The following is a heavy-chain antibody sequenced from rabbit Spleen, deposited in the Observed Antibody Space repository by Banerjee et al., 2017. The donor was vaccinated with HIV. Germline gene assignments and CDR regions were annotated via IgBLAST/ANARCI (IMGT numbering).Heavy chain of an antibody. V-gene: IGHV1S40*01. Sequence: QSLEESGGDLVKPGASLTLTCTASGFSLSNIYYMCWVRQAPGKGLEWIACIYIGDGNTYYASWAKGRFTISKTSSTTVTLQMTSLTAADTATYFCARAYASGATIDLRLWGPGTLVTVS. J-gene: IGHJ4*01. CDR1: GFSLSNIYY. CDR3: ARAYASGATIDLRL. CDR2: IYIGDGNT. D-gene: IGHD2-1*01.